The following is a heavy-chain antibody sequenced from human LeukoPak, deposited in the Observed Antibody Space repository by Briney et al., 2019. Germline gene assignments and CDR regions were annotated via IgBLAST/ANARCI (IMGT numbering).Heavy chain of an antibody. CDR1: GYTFTSYG. V-gene: IGHV1-18*01. D-gene: IGHD3-10*01. CDR3: ARANYYGSGKRDWFDP. CDR2: ISAYNGNT. J-gene: IGHJ5*02. Sequence: GASVKVSCKASGYTFTSYGISWVRQAPGQGLEWMGWISAYNGNTNYAQKLQGRVTMTTDTSTSTAYMELRSLRSDDTAVYYCARANYYGSGKRDWFDPWGQGTLVTVSS.